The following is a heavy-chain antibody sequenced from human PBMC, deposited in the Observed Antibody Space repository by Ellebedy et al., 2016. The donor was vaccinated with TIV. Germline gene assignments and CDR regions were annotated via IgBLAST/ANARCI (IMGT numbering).Heavy chain of an antibody. J-gene: IGHJ4*02. Sequence: ASVKVSCXASGYIFTDYDINWVRQAPGQGLEWLGWMDPNSGDTGSAQKFQGRVAMTRNTSSRTAYLELNSLRSEDTAVYYCVRDVQDSSGYHFDSWGQGTLVTVSS. D-gene: IGHD3-22*01. CDR2: MDPNSGDT. CDR3: VRDVQDSSGYHFDS. V-gene: IGHV1-8*01. CDR1: GYIFTDYD.